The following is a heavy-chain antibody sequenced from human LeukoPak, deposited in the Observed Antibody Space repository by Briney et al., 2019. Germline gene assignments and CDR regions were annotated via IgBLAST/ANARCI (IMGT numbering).Heavy chain of an antibody. V-gene: IGHV4-59*12. CDR1: GGSISSYY. Sequence: SETLSLTCTVSGGSISSYYWSWIRQPPGKGLEWIGYIYYSGSTNYNPSLKSRVTISVDTSKNQFSLKLSSVTAADTAVYYCAGVGNPLVTVFAWFDPWGQGTLVTVSS. D-gene: IGHD3-3*01. CDR3: AGVGNPLVTVFAWFDP. J-gene: IGHJ5*02. CDR2: IYYSGST.